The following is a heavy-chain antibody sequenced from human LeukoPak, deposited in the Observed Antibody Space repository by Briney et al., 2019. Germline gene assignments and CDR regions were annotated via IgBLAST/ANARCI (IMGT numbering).Heavy chain of an antibody. V-gene: IGHV1-69*06. D-gene: IGHD2-2*01. Sequence: SVKVSCKASGGTFSSYDISWVRQAPGQGLEWRGGIMPMFGKANYAQKFQGRVTTTADKATSTAYMELSRLRSEDTAVYDCAGGRTDIVVVPATLRNYYFDYWGQGTLVTVSS. CDR3: AGGRTDIVVVPATLRNYYFDY. J-gene: IGHJ4*02. CDR1: GGTFSSYD. CDR2: IMPMFGKA.